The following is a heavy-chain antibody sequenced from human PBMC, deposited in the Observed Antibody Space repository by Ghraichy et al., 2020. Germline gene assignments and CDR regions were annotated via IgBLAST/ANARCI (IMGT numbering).Heavy chain of an antibody. CDR3: ARGVRFTESGFDY. J-gene: IGHJ4*02. CDR1: GFTVSSNY. D-gene: IGHD2-21*01. Sequence: GALRLSCAASGFTVSSNYMSWVRQAPGKGLEWVSVIYSGGSTYYADSVKGRFTISRDNSKNTLYLQMNSLRAEDTAVYYCARGVRFTESGFDYWGQGTLVTVSS. V-gene: IGHV3-53*01. CDR2: IYSGGST.